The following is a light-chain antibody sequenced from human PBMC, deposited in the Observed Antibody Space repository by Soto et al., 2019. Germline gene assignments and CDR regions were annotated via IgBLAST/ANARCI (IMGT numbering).Light chain of an antibody. CDR3: QYYGTSPQT. Sequence: VLTQSPGTLSWSPVERSTLSFMASQSVSSSALAWYQQKPGQAPRRLIYGASSRATGIPDRFSGSGSGTDFTLTISRLEPEDFAVYYCQYYGTSPQTFGQGTKVDIK. CDR2: GAS. V-gene: IGKV3-20*01. CDR1: QSVSSSA. J-gene: IGKJ1*01.